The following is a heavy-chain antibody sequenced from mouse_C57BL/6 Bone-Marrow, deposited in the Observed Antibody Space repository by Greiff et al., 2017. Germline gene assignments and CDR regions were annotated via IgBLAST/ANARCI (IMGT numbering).Heavy chain of an antibody. CDR2: IDPSDSYT. V-gene: IGHV1-50*01. CDR3: ARLGRGYFDY. D-gene: IGHD4-1*01. J-gene: IGHJ2*01. Sequence: QVQLQQPGAELVKPGASVKLSCKASGYTFTSYWMQWVKQRPGQGLEWIGEIDPSDSYTNYNQKFKGKATLTVDTSSSTAYMQLSSLTSEDSAVDYCARLGRGYFDYWGQGTTLTVSS. CDR1: GYTFTSYW.